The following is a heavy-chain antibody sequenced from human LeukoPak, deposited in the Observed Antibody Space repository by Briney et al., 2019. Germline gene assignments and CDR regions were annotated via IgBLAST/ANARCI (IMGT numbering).Heavy chain of an antibody. CDR1: GGSISSTSYY. CDR3: ARHRAYCSGSKCYSVWFDP. J-gene: IGHJ5*02. CDR2: MYYSGST. Sequence: SETLSLTCTVSGGSISSTSYYWGWIRPPPGKGLEWIGSMYYSGSTDHIPSLKSRVTISVDTSKNQFSLNLRSVTAAYTAVYSCARHRAYCSGSKCYSVWFDPWGQGTLVTVSS. V-gene: IGHV4-39*01. D-gene: IGHD2-15*01.